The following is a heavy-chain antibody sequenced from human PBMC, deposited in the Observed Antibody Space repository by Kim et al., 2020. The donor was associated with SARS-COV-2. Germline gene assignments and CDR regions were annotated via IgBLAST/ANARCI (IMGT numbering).Heavy chain of an antibody. CDR1: GGTFSSYA. J-gene: IGHJ4*02. CDR2: IIPIFGTA. V-gene: IGHV1-69*13. Sequence: SVKVSCKASGGTFSSYAISWVRQAPGQGLEWMGGIIPIFGTANYAQKFQGRVTITADESTSTAYMELSSLRSEDTAVYYCASLRTGTTGPYFDYWGQGTLVTVSS. D-gene: IGHD1-7*01. CDR3: ASLRTGTTGPYFDY.